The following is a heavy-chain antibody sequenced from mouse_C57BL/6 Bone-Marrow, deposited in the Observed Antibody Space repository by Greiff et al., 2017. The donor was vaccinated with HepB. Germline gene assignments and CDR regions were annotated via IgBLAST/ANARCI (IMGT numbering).Heavy chain of an antibody. V-gene: IGHV1-69*01. CDR1: GYTFTSYW. D-gene: IGHD4-1*01. Sequence: QVQLQQPGAELVMPGASVKLSCKASGYTFTSYWMHWVKQRPGQGLEWIGEIDPSASYTNYNQKFKGKSTLTVDKSSSTAYMQLSSLTSEDSAVYYCARPLNWDGAWFAYWGQGTLVTVSA. CDR2: IDPSASYT. CDR3: ARPLNWDGAWFAY. J-gene: IGHJ3*01.